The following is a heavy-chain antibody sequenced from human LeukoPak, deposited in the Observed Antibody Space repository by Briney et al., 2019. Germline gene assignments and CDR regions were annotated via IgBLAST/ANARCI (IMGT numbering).Heavy chain of an antibody. CDR2: IYHSGST. CDR1: GGSISSGGYY. CDR3: GGSSGWFPRLFDY. J-gene: IGHJ4*02. D-gene: IGHD6-19*01. V-gene: IGHV4-30-2*01. Sequence: SETLSLTCTVSGGSISSGGYYWSWIRQPPGKGLEWIGYIYHSGSTYYNPSLKSRVTISVDRSKNQFSLKLSSVTAADTAVYYCGGSSGWFPRLFDYWGQGTLVTVSS.